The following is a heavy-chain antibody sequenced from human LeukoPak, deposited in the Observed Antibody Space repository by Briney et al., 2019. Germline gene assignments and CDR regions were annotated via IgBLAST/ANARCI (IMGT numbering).Heavy chain of an antibody. Sequence: SETLSLTCTASGGSISSYYWSWIRQPPGKGLEWIGYIYYSGSTNYNPSLKSRVTISVDTSKNQFSLKLSSVTAADTAVYYCARYDWGWYYFDYWGQGTLVTVSS. CDR2: IYYSGST. D-gene: IGHD7-27*01. CDR1: GGSISSYY. CDR3: ARYDWGWYYFDY. V-gene: IGHV4-59*01. J-gene: IGHJ4*02.